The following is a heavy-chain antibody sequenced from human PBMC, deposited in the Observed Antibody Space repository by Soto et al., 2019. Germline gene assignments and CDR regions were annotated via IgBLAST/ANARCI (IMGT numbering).Heavy chain of an antibody. J-gene: IGHJ4*02. Sequence: GGSLRLSCAASGFTFSSYAMHWVRQAPGKGLEWVAVISYDGSNKYYADSVKGRFTISRDNSKNTLYLQMNSLRAEDTAVYYCARDESIYSYGGTAFDYWGQGTLVTVSS. D-gene: IGHD5-18*01. CDR1: GFTFSSYA. V-gene: IGHV3-30-3*01. CDR2: ISYDGSNK. CDR3: ARDESIYSYGGTAFDY.